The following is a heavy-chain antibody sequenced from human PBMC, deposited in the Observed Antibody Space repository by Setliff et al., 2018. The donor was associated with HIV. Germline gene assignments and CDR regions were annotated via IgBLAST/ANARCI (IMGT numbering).Heavy chain of an antibody. Sequence: SETLSLTCTVSGGSISSFFWSWIRQPPGKGLEWIGHISYSGSTNYNPSLKSRVTISVDTSRNQFSLKLTSVTAADTAVYYCARRRSPPSGFYSKYYMDVWGKGTTVTGSS. CDR3: ARRRSPPSGFYSKYYMDV. D-gene: IGHD3-22*01. CDR1: GGSISSFF. J-gene: IGHJ6*03. V-gene: IGHV4-59*08. CDR2: ISYSGST.